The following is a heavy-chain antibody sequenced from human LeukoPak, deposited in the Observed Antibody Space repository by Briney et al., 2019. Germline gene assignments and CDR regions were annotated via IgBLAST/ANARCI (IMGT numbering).Heavy chain of an antibody. V-gene: IGHV4-4*07. J-gene: IGHJ5*02. Sequence: PSETLSLTCTVSGGSISSYYWSWIRQPAGKGLEWIGRIYTSGSTNYNPSLKSRVTMSVDTSKNQFSLKLSSVTAADTAVYYCAREAGGIVLMVYVYNWFDPWGQGTLVTVSS. CDR2: IYTSGST. CDR1: GGSISSYY. D-gene: IGHD2-8*01. CDR3: AREAGGIVLMVYVYNWFDP.